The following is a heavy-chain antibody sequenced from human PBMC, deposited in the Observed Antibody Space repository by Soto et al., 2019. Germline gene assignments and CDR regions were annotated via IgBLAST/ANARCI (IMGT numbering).Heavy chain of an antibody. V-gene: IGHV4-4*07. CDR2: IYTSGST. CDR1: GGSISSYY. Sequence: SETLSLTCTVSGGSISSYYWSWIRQPAGKGLEWIGRIYTSGSTNYNPSLKSRVTMSVDTSKNQFSLKRSSVAAADTAVYYCARGYCSSTSCPDLFDYWGQGTLVTVSS. CDR3: ARGYCSSTSCPDLFDY. D-gene: IGHD2-2*01. J-gene: IGHJ4*02.